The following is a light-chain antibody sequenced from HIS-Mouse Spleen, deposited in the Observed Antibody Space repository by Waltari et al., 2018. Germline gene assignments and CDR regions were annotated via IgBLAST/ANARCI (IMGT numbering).Light chain of an antibody. CDR1: QGISSY. Sequence: DIQLTQSPSFLSASVGDRVTITCRARQGISSYLAWYQQKPGKAPKPRIYAASTLQRGDPSRFSGSGSRTEFTLTISSLQPEDFATYYCQQLNSYPPTFGQGTKVEIK. CDR3: QQLNSYPPT. CDR2: AAS. V-gene: IGKV1-9*01. J-gene: IGKJ1*01.